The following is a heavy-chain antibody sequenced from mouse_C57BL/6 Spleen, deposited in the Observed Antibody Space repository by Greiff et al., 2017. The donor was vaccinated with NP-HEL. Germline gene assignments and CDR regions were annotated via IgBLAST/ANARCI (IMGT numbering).Heavy chain of an antibody. CDR3: ARKGSHFDY. CDR2: INPNNGGT. CDR1: GYTFTDYY. J-gene: IGHJ2*01. Sequence: VQLQQSGPELVKPGASVKISCKASGYTFTDYYMNWVKQSHGKSLEWIGDINPNNGGTSYNQKFKGKATLTVDKSSSTAYMELRSLTSEDSAVYYCARKGSHFDYWGQGTTLTVSS. D-gene: IGHD1-1*02. V-gene: IGHV1-26*01.